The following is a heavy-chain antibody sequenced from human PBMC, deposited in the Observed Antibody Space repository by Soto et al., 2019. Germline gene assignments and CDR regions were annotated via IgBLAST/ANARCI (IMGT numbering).Heavy chain of an antibody. D-gene: IGHD6-19*01. CDR2: MNPNSGNT. J-gene: IGHJ4*02. Sequence: ASVKVSCKASGYTFTSYDINWVRQATGQGLEWMGWMNPNSGNTGYAQKFQGRVTMTRNTSISTAYMELSSLRSEDAAVYYCATTATPGIAVAGTGRVDYWGQGTLVTVSS. V-gene: IGHV1-8*01. CDR3: ATTATPGIAVAGTGRVDY. CDR1: GYTFTSYD.